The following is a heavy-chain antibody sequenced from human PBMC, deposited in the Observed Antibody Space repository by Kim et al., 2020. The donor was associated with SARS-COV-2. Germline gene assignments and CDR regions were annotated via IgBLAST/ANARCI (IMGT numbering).Heavy chain of an antibody. J-gene: IGHJ4*02. CDR3: ARQQQLAPFDY. CDR2: T. D-gene: IGHD6-13*01. V-gene: IGHV4-39*01. Sequence: TNSYASLKSRVTISVGTSKNQFTLRLSSVTAADAAVYYCARQQQLAPFDYWGQGTLVTVSS.